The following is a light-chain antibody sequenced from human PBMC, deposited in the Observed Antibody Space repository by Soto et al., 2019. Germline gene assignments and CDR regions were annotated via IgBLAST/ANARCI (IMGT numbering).Light chain of an antibody. J-gene: IGKJ4*01. CDR2: AAS. CDR3: QQSNSFPLT. Sequence: DIQMTQSPSSVSASVGDSVTITCRASQGISTRLAWYQQKPGKAPKVLVYAASTLQSGVPSRFSGSGSGTDFTLTISSLQPDDFATYYCQQSNSFPLTFGGGNKVEIK. CDR1: QGISTR. V-gene: IGKV1-12*01.